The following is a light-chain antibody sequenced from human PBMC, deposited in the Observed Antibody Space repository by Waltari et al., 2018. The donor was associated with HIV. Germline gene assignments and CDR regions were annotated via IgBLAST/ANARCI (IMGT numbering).Light chain of an antibody. V-gene: IGKV4-1*01. CDR1: QNSLYTSNNKNY. CDR2: WAS. CDR3: QQYYSTPPT. Sequence: TQPPDSPAVSLGWRTSINCTSSQNSLYTSNNKNYLAWYQHKPGQPPKLLFYWASTRESGVPDRFSGSGSGTNFTLTISSLQADDVAVYFCQQYYSTPPTFGQGTKLEI. J-gene: IGKJ2*01.